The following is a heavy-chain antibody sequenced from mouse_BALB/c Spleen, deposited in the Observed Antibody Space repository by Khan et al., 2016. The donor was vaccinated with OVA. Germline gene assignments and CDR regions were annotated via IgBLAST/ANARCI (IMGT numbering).Heavy chain of an antibody. CDR3: ERAGDEGYYYTIDY. V-gene: IGHV5-6-4*01. Sequence: EVQLVESGGGLVKPGGSLKLSCAASGFTFSGYTMSWVRQTPEKRLEWVAIISSGGSYTFYPDSVKGRFTISRDNATNTLYLQMSSLTSEDTAMYYCERAGDEGYYYTIDYWGQGITVTVSS. CDR1: GFTFSGYT. J-gene: IGHJ4*01. D-gene: IGHD3-1*01. CDR2: ISSGGSYT.